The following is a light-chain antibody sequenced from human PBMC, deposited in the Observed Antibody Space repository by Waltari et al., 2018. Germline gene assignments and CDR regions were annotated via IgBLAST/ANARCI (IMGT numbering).Light chain of an antibody. J-gene: IGLJ1*01. CDR1: YPNLGSNY. CDR3: ASWDDSHYV. CDR2: RND. Sequence: QSVLTQPPSASGTPGQRVSISCSGSYPNLGSNYLYWYQPLPGTAPKLLIYRNDHRPSGVPDRFSGSKYGTTAFLAISELRSEDEAVYYCASWDDSHYVFGGGTKVTVL. V-gene: IGLV1-47*01.